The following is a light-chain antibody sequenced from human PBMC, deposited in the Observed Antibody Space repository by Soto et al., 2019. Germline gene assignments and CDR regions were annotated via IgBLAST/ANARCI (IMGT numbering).Light chain of an antibody. CDR3: QQYNSYPLT. CDR2: KAS. J-gene: IGKJ4*01. CDR1: QSISRW. Sequence: DIQMTQSPSTLSASVGDRVTITCRASQSISRWLAWYKQKPGKAPNLLIYKASSLESGVPSRFGGSGSGTEFTLTIGSLQLDNFATYYCQQYNSYPLTFGGGTKVEIK. V-gene: IGKV1-5*03.